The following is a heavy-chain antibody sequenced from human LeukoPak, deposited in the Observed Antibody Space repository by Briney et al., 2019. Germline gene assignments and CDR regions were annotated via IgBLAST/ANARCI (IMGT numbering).Heavy chain of an antibody. J-gene: IGHJ4*02. CDR3: AKTVGATIRFFDY. CDR2: IYHSGST. V-gene: IGHV4-38-2*02. Sequence: SETLSLTCTVSGYSTSSGYYWGWIRQPPGKGLEWIGSIYHSGSTYYNPSLKSRVTISVDTSKNQFSLKLSSVTAADTAVYYCAKTVGATIRFFDYWGQGTLVTVSS. D-gene: IGHD1-26*01. CDR1: GYSTSSGYY.